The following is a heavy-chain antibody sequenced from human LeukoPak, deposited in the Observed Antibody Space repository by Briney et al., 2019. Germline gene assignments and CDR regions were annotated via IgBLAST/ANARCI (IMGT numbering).Heavy chain of an antibody. J-gene: IGHJ4*02. V-gene: IGHV3-7*03. Sequence: PGGSLRLSCAAYGFMFSSNWMSWVRLAPGKGLGGVANIKEDGTEIYYVDCVKGRFTISRDNAKNSWYLQINSLRVDDTAVYYCAKEGRSLQTYWGQGTLVTVSS. CDR3: AKEGRSLQTY. CDR1: GFMFSSNW. CDR2: IKEDGTEI. D-gene: IGHD5-24*01.